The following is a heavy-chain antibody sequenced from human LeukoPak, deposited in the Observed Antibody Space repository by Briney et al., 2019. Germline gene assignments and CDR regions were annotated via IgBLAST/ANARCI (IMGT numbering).Heavy chain of an antibody. D-gene: IGHD5-24*01. V-gene: IGHV4-39*01. CDR2: VYYTGST. J-gene: IGHJ3*02. CDR1: GGSISSTCCY. CDR3: VRRHGYFDI. Sequence: SETLSLTCTVSGGSISSTCCYWGWVRQSPGKGLEWVASVYYTGSTYYNPSLKSRVTISVDTSNNQFSLKLSSVTAADTAVYYCVRRHGYFDIWGQETVVTVSS.